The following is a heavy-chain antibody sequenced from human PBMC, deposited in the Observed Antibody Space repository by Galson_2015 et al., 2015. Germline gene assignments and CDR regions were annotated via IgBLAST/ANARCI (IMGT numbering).Heavy chain of an antibody. J-gene: IGHJ5*02. Sequence: SVKVSCKASGYTFTSYGISWVRQAPGQGLEWMGWISAYNGNTNYAQKFQGRVTITADESTSTAYMELSSLRSEDTAVYYCARDPSLSDTGQQLVPPGENWFDPWGQETLVTVSS. CDR3: ARDPSLSDTGQQLVPPGENWFDP. CDR2: ISAYNGNT. D-gene: IGHD6-13*01. CDR1: GYTFTSYG. V-gene: IGHV1-18*01.